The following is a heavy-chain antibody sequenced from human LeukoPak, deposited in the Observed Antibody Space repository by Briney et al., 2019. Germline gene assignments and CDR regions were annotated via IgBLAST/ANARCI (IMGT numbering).Heavy chain of an antibody. CDR1: EFTFDDYG. D-gene: IGHD6-19*01. J-gene: IGHJ6*03. V-gene: IGHV3-20*04. CDR2: IIWNGGST. Sequence: TGGSLRLPCVAAEFTFDDYGMNWVRQAPGKGLEWVSRIIWNGGSTTYADSVKGRFTISRGNAKNSLYLQMNSLRAEDTALYYCARDGGWYKRGLDYYYYYMDVWGKGTSVTVSS. CDR3: ARDGGWYKRGLDYYYYYMDV.